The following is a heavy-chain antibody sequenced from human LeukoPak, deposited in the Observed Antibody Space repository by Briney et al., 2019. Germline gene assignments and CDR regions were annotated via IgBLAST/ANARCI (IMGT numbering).Heavy chain of an antibody. J-gene: IGHJ3*02. CDR3: AKDRSYGSGSYWFWSDAFDI. V-gene: IGHV3-23*01. Sequence: GGSLRLSCAASGFTFSSYAMSWVRQAPGKGLEWVSAISGSGGSTYYADSVKGRLTISRDNSKNTLYLQMNSLRAEDTAVYYCAKDRSYGSGSYWFWSDAFDIWGQGTMVTVSS. CDR2: ISGSGGST. CDR1: GFTFSSYA. D-gene: IGHD3-10*01.